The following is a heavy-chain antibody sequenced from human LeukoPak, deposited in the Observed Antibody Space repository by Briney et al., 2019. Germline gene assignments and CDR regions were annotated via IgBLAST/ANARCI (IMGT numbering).Heavy chain of an antibody. CDR1: GGTISSYD. D-gene: IGHD3-22*01. Sequence: PSETLSLTCTASGGTISSYDWSWIRQPPGKGLEWIGYIYYSGSTNYNPSLKSRVTISVDTSKNQFSLKLSSVTAADTAVYYCAKVRVIGSGSPLDIWGQGTMVTVSS. V-gene: IGHV4-59*01. CDR3: AKVRVIGSGSPLDI. J-gene: IGHJ3*02. CDR2: IYYSGST.